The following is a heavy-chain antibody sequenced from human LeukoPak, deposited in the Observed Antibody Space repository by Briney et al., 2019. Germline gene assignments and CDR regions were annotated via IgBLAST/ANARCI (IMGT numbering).Heavy chain of an antibody. CDR2: ISGSGGSI. D-gene: IGHD3-3*01. CDR3: ARVAIFGVVISSQFDS. V-gene: IGHV3-23*01. J-gene: IGHJ4*02. Sequence: GGSLRLSCAASGFTFSSYAMSWVRQAPGKGLEWVSAISGSGGSIYYADSVKGRFTISRDNSKNTLFLQMNSLRAEDTAVYYCARVAIFGVVISSQFDSWGQGTLVTVSS. CDR1: GFTFSSYA.